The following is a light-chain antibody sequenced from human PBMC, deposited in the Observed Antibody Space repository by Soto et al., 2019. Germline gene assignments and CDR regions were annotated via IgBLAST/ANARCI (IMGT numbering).Light chain of an antibody. CDR2: GVT. CDR3: SSFTTSYFYV. Sequence: QSVLTQPASVSGSPGQSITISCTGSGSDIGAYNYVSWYQQHPGKAPKLLIHGVTRRPSGVSSRFSASKSAYTASLTISGLQAEDEANYDCSSFTTSYFYVFGPGTKVTVL. J-gene: IGLJ1*01. CDR1: GSDIGAYNY. V-gene: IGLV2-14*01.